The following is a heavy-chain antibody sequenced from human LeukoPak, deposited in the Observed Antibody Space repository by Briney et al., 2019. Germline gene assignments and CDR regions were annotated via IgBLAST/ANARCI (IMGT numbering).Heavy chain of an antibody. J-gene: IGHJ4*02. D-gene: IGHD1-26*01. CDR1: GFTFSSYA. CDR3: AKSSGSYPYYFDY. V-gene: IGHV3-23*01. Sequence: GGSLRLSCAASGFTFSSYAMSWVRQAPGMGLEWVSAISGSGGGTYYADSVKGRFTISRDNSKNTLYLQMVSLRAEDTAVYYCAKSSGSYPYYFDYWGQGTLVTVSS. CDR2: ISGSGGGT.